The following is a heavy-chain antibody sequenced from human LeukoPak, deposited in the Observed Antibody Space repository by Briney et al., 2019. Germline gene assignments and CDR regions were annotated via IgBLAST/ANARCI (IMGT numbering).Heavy chain of an antibody. CDR2: IIPIFGTA. J-gene: IGHJ3*02. D-gene: IGHD5-18*01. V-gene: IGHV1-69*05. CDR1: GGTFSSYA. Sequence: SVKVSXKASGGTFSSYAISWVRQAPGQGLEWMGRIIPIFGTANYAQKSQGRVTITTAESTSTAYMELSSLRPEDTAVYYCARDLYTAMVSWGAFDIWGQGTMVTVSS. CDR3: ARDLYTAMVSWGAFDI.